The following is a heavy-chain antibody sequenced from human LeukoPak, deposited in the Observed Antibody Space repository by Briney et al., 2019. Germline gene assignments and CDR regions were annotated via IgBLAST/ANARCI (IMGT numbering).Heavy chain of an antibody. D-gene: IGHD2-2*02. CDR2: IKQDGSEK. CDR1: GFTFSSYW. J-gene: IGHJ4*02. CDR3: ARDGVTVGIVVVPAAIPFDY. V-gene: IGHV3-7*01. Sequence: GGSLRLSCAASGFTFSSYWMSWVRQAPGKGLEWVANIKQDGSEKYYVDSVKGRFTISRDNAKNSLYLQMNSLRAEDTAVYYCARDGVTVGIVVVPAAIPFDYWGQGTLVTVSS.